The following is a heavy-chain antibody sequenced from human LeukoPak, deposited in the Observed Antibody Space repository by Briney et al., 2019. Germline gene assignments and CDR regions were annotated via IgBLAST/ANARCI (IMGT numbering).Heavy chain of an antibody. CDR1: GFTVSSNY. Sequence: GGSLRLSCAASGFTVSSNYMSWVRQAPGKGLEWVANIKQDGNEKYYVDSVKGRFTISRDNSKNTLYLQMNSLRAEDTAIYYCARDERLLSFLKWGQGTLVTVSS. CDR3: ARDERLLSFLK. CDR2: IKQDGNEK. V-gene: IGHV3-7*03. J-gene: IGHJ4*02. D-gene: IGHD3-3*01.